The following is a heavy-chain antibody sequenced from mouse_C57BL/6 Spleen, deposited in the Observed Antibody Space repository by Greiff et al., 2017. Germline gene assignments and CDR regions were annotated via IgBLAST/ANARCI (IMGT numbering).Heavy chain of an antibody. V-gene: IGHV14-2*01. CDR1: GFNINDYY. Sequence: EVQLQQPGAELVKPGASVKLSCTASGFNINDYYMHWVKQRTEQGLEWIGRIDPEDGETKYDPKFKGKATITADTSSNTAYMQLSSLTSEDTAVYYCASNDYAMDYWGQGTSVTVSS. CDR3: ASNDYAMDY. J-gene: IGHJ4*01. CDR2: IDPEDGET.